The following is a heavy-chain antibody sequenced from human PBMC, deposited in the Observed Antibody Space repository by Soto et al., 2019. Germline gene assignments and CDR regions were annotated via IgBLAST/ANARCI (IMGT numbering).Heavy chain of an antibody. CDR3: ARLQAAVPHY. J-gene: IGHJ4*02. CDR2: IFYDGYT. V-gene: IGHV4-39*01. CDR1: GDSISGSPYF. D-gene: IGHD6-13*01. Sequence: PSETLSLTCTVSGDSISGSPYFWGWFRQPPGKRLEWIGSIFYDGYTLYTPSLRSRVTISVDTSKNQFSLKLASVAAADTATYFCARLQAAVPHYWGQGTLVTVSS.